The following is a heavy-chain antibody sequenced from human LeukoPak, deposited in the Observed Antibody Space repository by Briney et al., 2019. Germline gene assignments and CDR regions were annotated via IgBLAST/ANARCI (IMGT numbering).Heavy chain of an antibody. J-gene: IGHJ4*02. CDR3: ARGGGDYEFDY. D-gene: IGHD3-16*01. CDR1: GFSLSIYS. CDR2: ITGSSTTI. V-gene: IGHV3-48*01. Sequence: GGSLRLTCAASGFSLSIYSMNWVRQAPGKGLEWVSHITGSSTTIYYADSLRGRFTISRDNAKNSLYLQMNSLRAEDTAVYNCARGGGDYEFDYWGQGTLVTVSS.